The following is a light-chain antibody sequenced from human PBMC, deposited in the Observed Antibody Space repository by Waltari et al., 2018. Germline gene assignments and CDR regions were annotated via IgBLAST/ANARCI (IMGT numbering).Light chain of an antibody. CDR1: TSDIGSNS. J-gene: IGLJ3*02. CDR3: AAWEDTLSGAV. CDR2: SND. Sequence: HSVLTQPPSASGAPGQRVTMSCSGGTSDIGSNSVAWYQQLPGMAPKLLIFSNDKRPSGVPERFSGSKSGTSASLTINGLESEDGAVYFCAAWEDTLSGAVFGGGTKLTVL. V-gene: IGLV1-44*01.